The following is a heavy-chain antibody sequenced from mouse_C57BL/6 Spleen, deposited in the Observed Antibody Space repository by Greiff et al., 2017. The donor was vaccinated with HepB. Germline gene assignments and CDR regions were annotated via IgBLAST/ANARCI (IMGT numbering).Heavy chain of an antibody. V-gene: IGHV1-39*01. D-gene: IGHD1-1*01. Sequence: VQLQQPGAELVKPGASVKISCKASGYSFTDYNMNWVKQSNGKSLEWIGVINPNYGTTSYNQKFKGKATLTVDQSSSTAYMQLSSLTSEDSAVYYCARGDYNGRSYGDFDVWGTGTTVTVAS. J-gene: IGHJ1*03. CDR2: INPNYGTT. CDR3: ARGDYNGRSYGDFDV. CDR1: GYSFTDYN.